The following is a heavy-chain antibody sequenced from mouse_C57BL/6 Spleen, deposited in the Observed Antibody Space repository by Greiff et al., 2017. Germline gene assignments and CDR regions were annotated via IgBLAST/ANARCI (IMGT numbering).Heavy chain of an antibody. CDR3: ARGNDLYFDV. CDR1: GYNFTSYW. V-gene: IGHV1-53*01. Sequence: VKLQQPGPELVKPGASVKLSCKASGYNFTSYWMHWVKQRPGQGLEWIGNINPGNGGTNYNEKFKSKATLTVDKASSTTYMQLSSLTSEDSAVYYCARGNDLYFDVWGTRTTVTVSS. J-gene: IGHJ1*03. CDR2: INPGNGGT.